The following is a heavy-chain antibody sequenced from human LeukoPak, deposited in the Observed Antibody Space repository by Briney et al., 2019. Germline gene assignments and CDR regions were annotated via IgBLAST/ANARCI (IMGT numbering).Heavy chain of an antibody. CDR3: ARGGGWPRNWFDP. CDR1: GYSISSGYY. CDR2: IYHSGST. Sequence: SETLSLTCTVSGYSISSGYYWGWIRQPPGKGLEWIGSIYHSGSTYYNPSLKSRVTISVDTSKNQFSLKLSSVTAADTAVYYCARGGGWPRNWFDPWGQGTLVTVSS. V-gene: IGHV4-38-2*02. D-gene: IGHD6-19*01. J-gene: IGHJ5*02.